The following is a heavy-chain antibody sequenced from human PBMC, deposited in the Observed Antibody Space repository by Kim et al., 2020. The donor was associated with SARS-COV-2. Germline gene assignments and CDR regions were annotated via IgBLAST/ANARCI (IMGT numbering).Heavy chain of an antibody. J-gene: IGHJ4*02. D-gene: IGHD3-3*01. Sequence: YKPSLKSRVTISMDTSKNQFSLRLTSVTASDTAIYYCARLESGTLTFFDYWGQGTLVTVSS. V-gene: IGHV4-39*01. CDR3: ARLESGTLTFFDY.